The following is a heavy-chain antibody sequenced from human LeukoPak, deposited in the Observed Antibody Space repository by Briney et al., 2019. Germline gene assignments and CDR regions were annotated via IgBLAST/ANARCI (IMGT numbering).Heavy chain of an antibody. CDR2: IIPIFGTA. V-gene: IGHV1-69*05. CDR3: ARGIVVVPAATYNWFDP. J-gene: IGHJ5*02. Sequence: SVKVSCKASGGTFSSYAISWVRQAPGQGLEWMGGIIPIFGTANYAQKFQGRVTITTDESTSTAYMELSSLRSEDTAVYYCARGIVVVPAATYNWFDPCGQGTLVTVPS. D-gene: IGHD2-2*01. CDR1: GGTFSSYA.